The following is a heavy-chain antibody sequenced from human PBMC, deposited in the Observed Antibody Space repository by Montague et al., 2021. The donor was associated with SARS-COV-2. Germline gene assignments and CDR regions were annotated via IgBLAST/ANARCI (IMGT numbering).Heavy chain of an antibody. Sequence: PALVKPTQTLTLTCTFSGFSLSTSRMCVSWIRQPPGKALEWLALIDWDDDKYYSTSLKTRLTISKDTSKNQVVLTMTNMDPVDTATYYCAGILGGQQLAPPYYYYYGMDVWGQGTTVTVSS. CDR3: AGILGGQQLAPPYYYYYGMDV. CDR1: GFSLSTSRMC. CDR2: IDWDDDK. J-gene: IGHJ6*02. V-gene: IGHV2-70*01. D-gene: IGHD6-13*01.